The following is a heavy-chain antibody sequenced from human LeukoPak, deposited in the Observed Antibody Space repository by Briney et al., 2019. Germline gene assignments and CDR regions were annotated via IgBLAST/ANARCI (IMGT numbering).Heavy chain of an antibody. Sequence: GGSLRLSCAASEFVFSDYYMSWIRQAPGKGLVWVSYISDSGSTIYYADSVKGRFTISRDNVKNSLYLQMNGLRAEDTAVYYCAREMEGDYGSGTFFDLWGQGNMVTVSS. J-gene: IGHJ4*02. V-gene: IGHV3-11*01. CDR3: AREMEGDYGSGTFFDL. CDR1: EFVFSDYY. D-gene: IGHD3-10*01. CDR2: ISDSGSTI.